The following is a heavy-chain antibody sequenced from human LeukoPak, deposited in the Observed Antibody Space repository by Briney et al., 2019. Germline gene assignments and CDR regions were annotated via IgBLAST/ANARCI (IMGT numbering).Heavy chain of an antibody. D-gene: IGHD6-13*01. V-gene: IGHV1-69*06. CDR3: ARDDIAAAGKGLWFDP. J-gene: IGHJ5*02. CDR1: GYTFTGYY. CDR2: IIPIFGTA. Sequence: VASVKVSCKASGYTFTGYYMHWVRQAPGQGLEWMGGIIPIFGTANYAQKFQGRVTITADKSTSTAYMELRSLRSDDTAVYYCARDDIAAAGKGLWFDPWGQGTLVTVSS.